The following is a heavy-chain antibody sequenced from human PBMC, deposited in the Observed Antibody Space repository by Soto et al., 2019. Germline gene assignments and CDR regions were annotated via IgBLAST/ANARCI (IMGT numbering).Heavy chain of an antibody. CDR3: ARSIDIVATMGNFDY. CDR2: IYYSGST. V-gene: IGHV4-59*01. Sequence: KPSETLSLTCTVSGGFISSYYWSWIRQPPGKGLEWIGYIYYSGSTNYNPSLKSRVTISVDTSKNQFSLKLSSVTAADTAVYYCARSIDIVATMGNFDYWGQGTLVTSPQ. CDR1: GGFISSYY. J-gene: IGHJ4*02. D-gene: IGHD5-12*01.